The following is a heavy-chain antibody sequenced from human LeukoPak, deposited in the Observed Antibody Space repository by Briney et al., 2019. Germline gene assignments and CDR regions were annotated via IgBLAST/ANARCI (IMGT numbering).Heavy chain of an antibody. D-gene: IGHD3-9*01. Sequence: ASVKVSCKASGYTFTSYDINWVRQATGQGLEWMGWMNPNSGNTGYAQKFRGRVTITRNTSISTAYMELSSLRSEDTAVYYCARNYFDWSDHYYYYYMDVWGKGTTVTVSS. J-gene: IGHJ6*03. CDR3: ARNYFDWSDHYYYYYMDV. CDR1: GYTFTSYD. V-gene: IGHV1-8*03. CDR2: MNPNSGNT.